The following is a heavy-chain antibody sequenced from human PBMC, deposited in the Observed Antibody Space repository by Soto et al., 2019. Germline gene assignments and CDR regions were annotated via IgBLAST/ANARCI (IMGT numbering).Heavy chain of an antibody. V-gene: IGHV4-59*01. J-gene: IGHJ4*02. D-gene: IGHD5-18*01. CDR2: IYYSGST. CDR3: ASGYSYGYRPNRYYFDY. CDR1: GGSISSYY. Sequence: PSETLSLTCTVSGGSISSYYWSWIRQPPGKGLEWIGYIYYSGSTNYNPSLKSRVTISVDTSKNQFSLKLSSVTAADTAVYYCASGYSYGYRPNRYYFDYWGQGTPVTVSS.